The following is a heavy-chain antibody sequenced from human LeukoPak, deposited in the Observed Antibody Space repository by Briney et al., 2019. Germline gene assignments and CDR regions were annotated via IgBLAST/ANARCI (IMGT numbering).Heavy chain of an antibody. CDR2: ITKSGGST. V-gene: IGHV3-23*01. Sequence: GGSLRLSCAVSGITFITIDVSWVRLAPGKGLEWVSTITKSGGSTYYADSVKGRFTISRDDSKNTLYLQMNSLRAEDTAVYYCVKDLGRYRNNCFDYWGQGTLVTVSS. J-gene: IGHJ4*02. D-gene: IGHD1-26*01. CDR3: VKDLGRYRNNCFDY. CDR1: GITFITID.